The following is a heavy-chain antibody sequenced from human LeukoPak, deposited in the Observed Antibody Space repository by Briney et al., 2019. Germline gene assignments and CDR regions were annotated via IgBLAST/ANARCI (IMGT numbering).Heavy chain of an antibody. CDR1: GFTFGDYA. D-gene: IGHD6-19*01. J-gene: IGHJ5*02. CDR2: IRSKAYGGTT. V-gene: IGHV3-49*04. CDR3: TRDIAVAGTRWFDP. Sequence: GGSLRLSCTASGFTFGDYAMSWVRQAPGKGLEWVGFIRSKAYGGTTEYAASVKGRFTISRDDSKSISYLQMNSLKTEDTAVYYCTRDIAVAGTRWFDPWGQGTLVTVSS.